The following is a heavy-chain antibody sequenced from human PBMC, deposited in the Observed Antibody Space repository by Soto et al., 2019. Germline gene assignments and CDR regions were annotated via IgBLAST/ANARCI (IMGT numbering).Heavy chain of an antibody. Sequence: QLQLQESGPGLVEPSQTLSLTCTVSGGSISGVGYYWGWIRQHPGKGLEWIGYIHHSGTTYYNPSLKSRLTISVDTYKSQFSLKLSSVTAADTAVYYCARAWTEGAGWENWFDLWGQGTLVTVSS. CDR2: IHHSGTT. J-gene: IGHJ5*02. CDR1: GGSISGVGYY. CDR3: ARAWTEGAGWENWFDL. V-gene: IGHV4-31*03. D-gene: IGHD6-13*01.